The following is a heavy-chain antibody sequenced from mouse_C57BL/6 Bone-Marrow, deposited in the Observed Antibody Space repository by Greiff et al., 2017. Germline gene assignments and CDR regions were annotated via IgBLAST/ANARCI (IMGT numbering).Heavy chain of an antibody. V-gene: IGHV1-50*01. CDR3: ASSPSGCSGGYGMVY. J-gene: IGHJ4*01. D-gene: IGHD6-1*01. CDR1: GYTFTSYW. CDR2: IDPSDSYT. Sequence: VQLQQPGAELVKPGASVKLSCKASGYTFTSYWMQWVKQRPGQGLEWIGEIDPSDSYTNYNQKFKGKATLTVDTSSSTAYMQLSRLTSEDSAVYYCASSPSGCSGGYGMVYWGQGTSVTVSA.